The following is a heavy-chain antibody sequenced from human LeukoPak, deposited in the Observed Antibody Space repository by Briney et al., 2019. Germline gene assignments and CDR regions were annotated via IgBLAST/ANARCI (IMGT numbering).Heavy chain of an antibody. Sequence: ASLKVSCKASGYTFTGYYIHSVRQAPGQRLDWMGRINPNNGGTNYAQKFQARVTMTRDMSMSTAYMELSRMRSDDTAVYYCARSLAIAAAGRPFDYWGQGILVTVSS. V-gene: IGHV1-2*06. CDR1: GYTFTGYY. CDR2: INPNNGGT. D-gene: IGHD6-13*01. CDR3: ARSLAIAAAGRPFDY. J-gene: IGHJ4*02.